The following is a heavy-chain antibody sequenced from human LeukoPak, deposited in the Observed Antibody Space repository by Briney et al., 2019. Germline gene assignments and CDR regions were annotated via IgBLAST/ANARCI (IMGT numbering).Heavy chain of an antibody. CDR1: GGSISSYY. D-gene: IGHD6-13*01. J-gene: IGHJ3*02. CDR2: IYYSGST. Sequence: SETLSLTCTVSGGSISSYYWSWIRQPPGKGLEWIGYIYYSGSTNYNPSLKSRVTISVDTSKNQFSLKLSSVTAADTAVYYCAREWRQQLALDAFDIWGQGTMVTVSS. V-gene: IGHV4-59*12. CDR3: AREWRQQLALDAFDI.